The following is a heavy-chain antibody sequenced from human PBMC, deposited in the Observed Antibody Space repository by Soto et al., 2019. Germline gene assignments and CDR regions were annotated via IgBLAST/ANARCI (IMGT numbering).Heavy chain of an antibody. D-gene: IGHD2-2*01. CDR2: MYHSGST. V-gene: IGHV4-30-2*01. CDR3: ARVPDY. Sequence: QLQLQESGSGLVKPSQTLSLTCSVSGGTISSGGYSWRWIRQPPGKGLEWIVYMYHSGSTYYNPSLKGIVTISKDCPKNQLSLKLSSVTAADTAGDECARVPDYWGQGILVTVSP. CDR1: GGTISSGGYS. J-gene: IGHJ4*02.